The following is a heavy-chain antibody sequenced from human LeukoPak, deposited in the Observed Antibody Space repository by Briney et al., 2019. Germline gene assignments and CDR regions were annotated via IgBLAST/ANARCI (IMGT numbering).Heavy chain of an antibody. D-gene: IGHD2-2*01. V-gene: IGHV3-21*01. CDR3: ARDPSGLVVPAGDDY. Sequence: PGGSLRLSCAASGLTFSSYSMNWVRQAPGKGLEWVSSISSSSSYIYYADSVKGRFTISRDNAKNSLYLQMNSLRAEDTAVYYCARDPSGLVVPAGDDYWGQGTLVTVSS. J-gene: IGHJ4*02. CDR2: ISSSSSYI. CDR1: GLTFSSYS.